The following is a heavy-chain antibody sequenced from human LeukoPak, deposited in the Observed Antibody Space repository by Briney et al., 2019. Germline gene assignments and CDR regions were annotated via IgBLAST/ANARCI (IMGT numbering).Heavy chain of an antibody. D-gene: IGHD3-10*01. Sequence: SETLSLTCTVSGGSIRSYYWSWIRQPAGKGLEWIGRIYTTGGTNYSPSLKSRVTMSVDTSKNQFSLKLSSVTAADTAVYYCARDGGLGYMDVWGKGTTDTVSS. J-gene: IGHJ6*03. CDR3: ARDGGLGYMDV. CDR1: GGSIRSYY. CDR2: IYTTGGT. V-gene: IGHV4-4*07.